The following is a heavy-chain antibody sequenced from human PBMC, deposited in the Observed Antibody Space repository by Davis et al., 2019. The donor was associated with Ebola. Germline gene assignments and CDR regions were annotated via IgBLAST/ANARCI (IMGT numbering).Heavy chain of an antibody. V-gene: IGHV1-46*01. CDR2: LNPSGGTT. CDR1: AYTLVSYY. D-gene: IGHD3-10*01. CDR3: VRDLRGWGDFDY. Sequence: ASALVSCYASAYTLVSYYAHWVLQPPGQGLEWMGILNPSGGTTTYAQKFQGRVTMIRDTSTNTLYMELSSLTSGDTAVYYCVRDLRGWGDFDYWGQGTLVTVSS. J-gene: IGHJ4*02.